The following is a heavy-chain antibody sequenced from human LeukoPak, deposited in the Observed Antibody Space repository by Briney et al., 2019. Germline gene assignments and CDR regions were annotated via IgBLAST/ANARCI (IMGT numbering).Heavy chain of an antibody. D-gene: IGHD4-23*01. CDR1: GGSISSYD. CDR3: ARSGTRSGGAFDI. CDR2: IYYGGST. J-gene: IGHJ3*02. Sequence: SETLSLTCTVSGGSISSYDWSWIRQPPGKGLEWVGYIYYGGSTNYNPSLKSRVTISVDTSKNQFSLKLSSVTAADTAAYFCARSGTRSGGAFDIWGQGTLVTVSS. V-gene: IGHV4-59*08.